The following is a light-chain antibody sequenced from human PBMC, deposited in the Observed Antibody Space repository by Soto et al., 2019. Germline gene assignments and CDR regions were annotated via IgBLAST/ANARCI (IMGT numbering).Light chain of an antibody. V-gene: IGLV1-44*01. J-gene: IGLJ2*01. CDR1: SSNIGSNT. CDR3: AAWDDSLNGPGVV. CDR2: SNN. Sequence: QLVLTQPPSASGTPGQRVTISCSGSSSNIGSNTVNWYQHLPGTAPKLLIYSNNQRPSGVPDRFSGSKSGTSASLAISGLQSEDEADYYCAAWDDSLNGPGVVFGGWTKLTVL.